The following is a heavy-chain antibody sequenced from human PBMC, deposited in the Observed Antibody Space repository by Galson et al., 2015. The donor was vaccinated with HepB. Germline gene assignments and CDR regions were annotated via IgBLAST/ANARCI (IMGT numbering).Heavy chain of an antibody. CDR3: ARDDYGDPELQNWFDP. V-gene: IGHV3-21*01. CDR2: ISSSSSYI. CDR1: GFTFSSYS. Sequence: SLRLSCAASGFTFSSYSMNWVRQAPGKGLEWVSSISSSSSYIYYADSVKGRFTISRDNAKNSLYLQMNNLRAEDTAVYYCARDDYGDPELQNWFDPWGQGTLVTVSS. J-gene: IGHJ5*02. D-gene: IGHD4-17*01.